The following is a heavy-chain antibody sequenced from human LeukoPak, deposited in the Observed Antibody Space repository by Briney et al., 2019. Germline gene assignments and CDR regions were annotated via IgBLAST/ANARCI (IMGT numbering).Heavy chain of an antibody. V-gene: IGHV3-23*01. D-gene: IGHD3-16*02. CDR1: GFTFSNYA. CDR3: AKDREGYRYNFDY. CDR2: ISASGGST. J-gene: IGHJ4*02. Sequence: GGSLRLSCAASGFTFSNYAMNWVRQAPGKGLEWVSGISASGGSTDYADSVKGRFTISRDNSKNTLYLQMNSLRAEDTALYYCAKDREGYRYNFDYWGQGTLVTVSS.